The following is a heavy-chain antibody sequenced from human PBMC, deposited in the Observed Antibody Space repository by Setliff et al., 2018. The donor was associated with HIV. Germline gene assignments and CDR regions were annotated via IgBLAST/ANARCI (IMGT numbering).Heavy chain of an antibody. CDR3: ARTYYDYVWGSYRPYYFDY. CDR1: GGSVSSDKFY. Sequence: PSETLSLTCSVSGGSVSSDKFYWTWIRQPAGKGLEWIGHFYTSGNIHYSPSLKSRVTISVDTSKNQFSLKLSSVTAADTAVYYCARTYYDYVWGSYRPYYFDYWGQGTLVTVSS. V-gene: IGHV4-61*10. D-gene: IGHD3-16*02. J-gene: IGHJ4*02. CDR2: FYTSGNI.